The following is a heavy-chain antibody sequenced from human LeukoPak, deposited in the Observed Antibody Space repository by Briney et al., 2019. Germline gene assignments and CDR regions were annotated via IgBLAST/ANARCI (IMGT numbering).Heavy chain of an antibody. Sequence: PGGSLRLSCSASGFTFSNYAIHWVRQAPGKGLEFVSAISPSGGSTYYADSVKGRFTISRDNSKNMLYLQMSSLRPEDTAVYYCVKLLVEMRVLLTYFDYWGQGTLVTVSS. CDR3: VKLLVEMRVLLTYFDY. CDR2: ISPSGGST. V-gene: IGHV3-64D*06. D-gene: IGHD2-15*01. J-gene: IGHJ4*02. CDR1: GFTFSNYA.